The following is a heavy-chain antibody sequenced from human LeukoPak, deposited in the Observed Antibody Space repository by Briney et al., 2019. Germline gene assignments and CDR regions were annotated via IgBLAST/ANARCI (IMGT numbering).Heavy chain of an antibody. V-gene: IGHV3-30*18. CDR2: ISYDGSNK. J-gene: IGHJ4*02. CDR1: GFTFSSYG. CDR3: AKDTLTGYYGIGTGIDY. D-gene: IGHD3-9*01. Sequence: PGRSLRLSCAASGFTFSSYGMHWVRQAPGKGLEWVAVISYDGSNKYYADSVKGRFTISRDNSKNTLYLQMNSLRAEDTAVYYCAKDTLTGYYGIGTGIDYWGQGTLVTVSS.